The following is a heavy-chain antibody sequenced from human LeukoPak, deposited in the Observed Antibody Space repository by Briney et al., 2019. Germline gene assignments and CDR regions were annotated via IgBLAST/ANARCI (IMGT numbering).Heavy chain of an antibody. CDR3: ARGGLRGDY. CDR1: GFTFSSYS. V-gene: IGHV3-48*01. D-gene: IGHD4-17*01. J-gene: IGHJ4*02. Sequence: GGSLRLSCAASGFTFSSYSMNWARQAPGKGLEWVSYISSSSGTIYYADSVKGRFTISRDNAENSLYLQMSSLRAEGTAVYYCARGGLRGDYWGQGTLVTVSS. CDR2: ISSSSGTI.